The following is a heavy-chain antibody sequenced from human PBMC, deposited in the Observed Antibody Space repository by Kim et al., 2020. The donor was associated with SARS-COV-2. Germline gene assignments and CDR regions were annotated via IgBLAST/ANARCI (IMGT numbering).Heavy chain of an antibody. CDR3: ARMVYEPYYYYYGMDV. Sequence: SETLSLTCTVSGGSISSSSYYWGWIRQPPGKGLEWIGSMYYSGSTYYNPSLKSRITISVDTSKNQFSLKLSSVTAADTAVYYCARMVYEPYYYYYGMDVWGQGTTVTVSS. CDR2: MYYSGST. D-gene: IGHD2-8*01. J-gene: IGHJ6*02. V-gene: IGHV4-39*01. CDR1: GGSISSSSYY.